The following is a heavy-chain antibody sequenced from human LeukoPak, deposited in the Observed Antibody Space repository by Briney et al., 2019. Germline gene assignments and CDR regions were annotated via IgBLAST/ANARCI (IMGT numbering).Heavy chain of an antibody. CDR2: IYYSGST. J-gene: IGHJ3*02. V-gene: IGHV4-39*07. CDR3: ARKGSIIRGRSAFDI. D-gene: IGHD3-3*01. Sequence: SETLSLTCTVSGGSISGSSHYWDWIRQPPGKGLEWIGSIYYSGSTNYNPSLKSRVTISVDTSKNQFSLKLSSVTAADTAVYYCARKGSIIRGRSAFDIWGQGTMVTVSS. CDR1: GGSISGSSHY.